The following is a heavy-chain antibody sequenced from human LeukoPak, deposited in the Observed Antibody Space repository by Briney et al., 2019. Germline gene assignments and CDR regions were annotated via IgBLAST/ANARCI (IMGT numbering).Heavy chain of an antibody. D-gene: IGHD3-22*01. J-gene: IGHJ4*02. CDR2: IYPSGST. CDR1: GGSISSYS. Sequence: SETLSLTCTVSGGSISSYSWSWIRQPAGKGLEYIGRIYPSGSTNYNPSLKSRVTMSVDTSKNQFSLKLSSVTAADTAVYYCVRLDSSGYYYLDYWGQGTLVTVSS. CDR3: VRLDSSGYYYLDY. V-gene: IGHV4-4*07.